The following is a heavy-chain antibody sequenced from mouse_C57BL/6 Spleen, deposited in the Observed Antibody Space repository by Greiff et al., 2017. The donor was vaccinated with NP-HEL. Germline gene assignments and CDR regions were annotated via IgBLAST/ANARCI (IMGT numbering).Heavy chain of an antibody. CDR2: IYPGSGST. CDR1: GYTFTSYW. Sequence: QVQLQQPGAELVKPGASVKMSCKASGYTFTSYWITWVKQRPGQGLEWIGDIYPGSGSTNYNEKFKSKATLTVDTSSSTAYMQLSSLTSEDSAVYYCARDDYDERYFDVWGTGTTVTVSS. D-gene: IGHD2-4*01. CDR3: ARDDYDERYFDV. V-gene: IGHV1-55*01. J-gene: IGHJ1*03.